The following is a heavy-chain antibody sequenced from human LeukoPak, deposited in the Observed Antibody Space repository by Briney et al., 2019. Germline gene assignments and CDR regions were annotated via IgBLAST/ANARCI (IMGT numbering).Heavy chain of an antibody. D-gene: IGHD6-13*01. Sequence: TSETLSLTCAVYGGSFSGYYWRWIRQPPGKRLEWFGQITHSGSTNYNPSLKSRVTISVDTSKNQFSLKLNSVTAADTAVYYCARGQGGISAAGHYFDYWGQGTLVTVSS. CDR3: ARGQGGISAAGHYFDY. CDR1: GGSFSGYY. J-gene: IGHJ4*02. CDR2: ITHSGST. V-gene: IGHV4-34*01.